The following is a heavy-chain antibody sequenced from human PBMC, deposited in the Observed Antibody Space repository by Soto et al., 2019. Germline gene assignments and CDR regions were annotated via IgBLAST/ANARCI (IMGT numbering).Heavy chain of an antibody. CDR2: ISYDGSNK. CDR3: ARDRFGAYCGGDCFSPHDY. CDR1: GFTFSSYA. Sequence: QVQLVESGGGVVQPGRSLRLSCAASGFTFSSYAMHWVRQAPGKGLEWVAVISYDGSNKYYADSVKGRFTISRDNSKNTLYLQMNSLRAEDTAVYYCARDRFGAYCGGDCFSPHDYWGQXTLVT. D-gene: IGHD2-21*02. J-gene: IGHJ4*02. V-gene: IGHV3-30-3*01.